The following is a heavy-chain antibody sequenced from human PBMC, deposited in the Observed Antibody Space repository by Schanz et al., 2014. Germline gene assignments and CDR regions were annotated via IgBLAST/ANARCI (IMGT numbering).Heavy chain of an antibody. D-gene: IGHD2-2*02. CDR2: TYLGGNT. V-gene: IGHV3-66*01. J-gene: IGHJ4*01. CDR3: ATQYCSGTTCYTDSWDH. Sequence: EVQLVESGGGLVQPGGSLRLSCAASGFSISDHTMRWDRQAPGKGLEPVSVTYLGGNTDYADSVKGRFTISRDNAKDSLYLQMTSLRAEDTAVYYCATQYCSGTTCYTDSWDHWGQGTLVTVSS. CDR1: GFSISDHT.